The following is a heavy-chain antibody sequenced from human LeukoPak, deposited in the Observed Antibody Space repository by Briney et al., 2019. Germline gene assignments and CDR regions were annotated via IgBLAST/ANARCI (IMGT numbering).Heavy chain of an antibody. Sequence: PSETLSLTCTVSGGSISSYYWSWIRQPPGKGLEWIGYIYYSGSTNYNPPLKSRVTISVDTSKNQFSLKLSSVTAADTAVYFCAGRTYYYDSSGYYYYYMDVWGKGTTVTVSS. D-gene: IGHD3-22*01. CDR2: IYYSGST. CDR1: GGSISSYY. V-gene: IGHV4-59*08. CDR3: AGRTYYYDSSGYYYYYMDV. J-gene: IGHJ6*03.